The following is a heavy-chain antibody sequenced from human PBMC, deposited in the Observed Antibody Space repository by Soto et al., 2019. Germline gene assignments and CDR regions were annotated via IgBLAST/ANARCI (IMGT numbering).Heavy chain of an antibody. Sequence: GGSLRLSCAASGFTFTNAWMNWVRQAPGKGLEWVARIKRKTEGETTDYPAPVKGRFSISRDDSENTLYLQMSSLENEDTAVYYCAGDYGGTDDAFDIWGRGTLVTVSS. D-gene: IGHD4-17*01. V-gene: IGHV3-15*07. CDR3: AGDYGGTDDAFDI. CDR1: GFTFTNAW. CDR2: IKRKTEGETT. J-gene: IGHJ3*02.